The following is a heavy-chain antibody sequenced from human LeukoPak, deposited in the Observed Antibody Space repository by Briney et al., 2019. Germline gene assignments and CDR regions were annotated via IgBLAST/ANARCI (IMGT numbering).Heavy chain of an antibody. CDR2: IYPGDSDT. V-gene: IGHV5-51*01. J-gene: IGHJ4*02. CDR3: ARSKGFSYANYFDY. CDR1: GYTFITYW. D-gene: IGHD5-18*01. Sequence: RGESLKISCMGSGYTFITYWIGWVRQMPGKGLEWMGVIYPGDSDTRYSPSFQGQVTISADKSISTAYLQWSSLKASDTAMYYCARSKGFSYANYFDYWGQGTLVTVSS.